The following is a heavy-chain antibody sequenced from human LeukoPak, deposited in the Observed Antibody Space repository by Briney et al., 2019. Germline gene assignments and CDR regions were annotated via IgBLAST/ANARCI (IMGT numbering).Heavy chain of an antibody. CDR2: IYTSGST. J-gene: IGHJ6*03. D-gene: IGHD3-9*01. V-gene: IGHV4-4*07. Sequence: SETLSLTCTVSGGSISSYYWSWIRQPAGKGLEWIGRIYTSGSTNYNPSLKSRVTMSVDTSKNQFSLKLSSVTAADTAVYYCARNGPVNYDILTGYQYYYYYMDVWGKGTTVTVSS. CDR3: ARNGPVNYDILTGYQYYYYYMDV. CDR1: GGSISSYY.